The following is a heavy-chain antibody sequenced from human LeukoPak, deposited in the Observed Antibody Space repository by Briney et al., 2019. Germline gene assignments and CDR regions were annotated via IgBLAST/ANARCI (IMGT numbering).Heavy chain of an antibody. J-gene: IGHJ4*02. D-gene: IGHD1-26*01. CDR3: AKLGSYYFLKVLSFFDY. CDR2: ISGSGGST. V-gene: IGHV3-23*01. CDR1: GFTFSSYA. Sequence: RSGGSLRLSCAASGFTFSSYAMSWVRQAPGKGLEWVSAISGSGGSTYYADSVKGRFTISRDNSKNTLYLQMNSLRAEDTAVYYCAKLGSYYFLKVLSFFDYWGQGTLVTVSS.